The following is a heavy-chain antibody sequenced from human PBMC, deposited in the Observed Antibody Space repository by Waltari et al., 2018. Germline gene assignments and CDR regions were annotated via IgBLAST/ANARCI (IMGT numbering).Heavy chain of an antibody. Sequence: QVQLVQSGAEVKKPGASVKVSCKASGYTFTSYDINWVRPATGQGLEWMGWMNPNSGNTGYAQKFQGRVTMTRNTSISTAYMELSSLRSEDTAVYYCATWQLAEWNYYGMDVWGQGTTVTVSS. CDR3: ATWQLAEWNYYGMDV. J-gene: IGHJ6*02. V-gene: IGHV1-8*01. CDR2: MNPNSGNT. D-gene: IGHD6-6*01. CDR1: GYTFTSYD.